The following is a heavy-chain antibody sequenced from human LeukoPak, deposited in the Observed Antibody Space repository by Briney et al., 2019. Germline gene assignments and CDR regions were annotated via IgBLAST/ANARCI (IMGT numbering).Heavy chain of an antibody. J-gene: IGHJ4*02. CDR2: ISHDEGT. CDR3: ARGPDCSKAGY. Sequence: SDTLSLTCGIYGESFIDYHLNWIRQPPGKGLEWIGEISHDEGTNYNPSLKSRVTISVDMSNYQFSLKLPSVTAADTAVYYCARGPDCSKAGYWGPGTLVTVSS. CDR1: GESFIDYH. D-gene: IGHD4-11*01. V-gene: IGHV4-34*01.